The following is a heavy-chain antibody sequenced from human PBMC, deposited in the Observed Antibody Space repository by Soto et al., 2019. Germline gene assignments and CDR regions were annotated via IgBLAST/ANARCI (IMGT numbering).Heavy chain of an antibody. J-gene: IGHJ4*02. CDR3: ARRWGRTFDY. D-gene: IGHD7-27*01. V-gene: IGHV4-59*01. CDR2: IYYSGST. CDR1: GGSISSYY. Sequence: PSETLSLTCTVSGGSISSYYWGWIRQPPGKGLEWIGYIYYSGSTNYNPSLKSRVTISVDRSRNQFSLKLSSVTAADTAVYYCARRWGRTFDYWGQGTLVTSPQ.